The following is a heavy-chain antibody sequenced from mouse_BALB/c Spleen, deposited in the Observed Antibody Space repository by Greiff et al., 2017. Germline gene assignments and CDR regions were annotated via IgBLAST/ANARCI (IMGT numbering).Heavy chain of an antibody. V-gene: IGHV14-4*02. CDR1: GFNINDYY. Sequence: VQLQQSGAELVRSGASVKLSCTASGFNINDYYMHWVKQRPEQGLEWIGWIDPENGDTEYAPKFQGKATMTADTSSNTAYLQLSSLTSEDTAVYYCNADNYGSSYGYFDVWGAGTTVTVSS. D-gene: IGHD1-1*01. CDR2: IDPENGDT. J-gene: IGHJ1*01. CDR3: NADNYGSSYGYFDV.